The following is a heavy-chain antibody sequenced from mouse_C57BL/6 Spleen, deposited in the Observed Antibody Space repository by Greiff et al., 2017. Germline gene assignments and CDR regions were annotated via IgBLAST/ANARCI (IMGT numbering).Heavy chain of an antibody. CDR1: GYTFTSYW. V-gene: IGHV1-74*01. Sequence: VQLQQPGAELVKPGASVKVSCKASGYTFTSYWMHWVKQRPGQGLEWIGRLHPSDSDTNYNQKFKGKATLTVDKSSSTAYMQLSSLTSEDSAVYYCAIERLLRDYFDYWGQGTTLTVSS. CDR2: LHPSDSDT. D-gene: IGHD1-1*01. CDR3: AIERLLRDYFDY. J-gene: IGHJ2*01.